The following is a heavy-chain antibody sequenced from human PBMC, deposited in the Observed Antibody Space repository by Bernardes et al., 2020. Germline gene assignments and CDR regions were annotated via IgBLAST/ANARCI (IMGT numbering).Heavy chain of an antibody. V-gene: IGHV3-33*01. Sequence: GGCLILSYAASGFTFSSYGMHLVRQAPGKGLERVAVIWYDGSNKYYADSVKGRFTISRDNSKNTLYLQMNSLRAEDTAVYYCARDELNSGWSFDYWGQGTLVTVSS. CDR1: GFTFSSYG. CDR2: IWYDGSNK. D-gene: IGHD6-19*01. J-gene: IGHJ4*02. CDR3: ARDELNSGWSFDY.